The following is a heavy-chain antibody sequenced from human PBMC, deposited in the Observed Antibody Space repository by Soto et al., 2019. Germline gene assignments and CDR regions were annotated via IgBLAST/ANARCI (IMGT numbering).Heavy chain of an antibody. CDR1: GFTFSSYW. CDR2: INSDGSST. D-gene: IGHD4-4*01. J-gene: IGHJ3*02. Sequence: GGSLRLSCAASGFTFSSYWMHWVRQAPGKGLVWVSRINSDGSSTSYADSVKGRFTISRDNAKNTLYLQMNSLRAEDTAVYYCAREVKAVTRYDAFDIWGQGTMVTVSS. CDR3: AREVKAVTRYDAFDI. V-gene: IGHV3-74*01.